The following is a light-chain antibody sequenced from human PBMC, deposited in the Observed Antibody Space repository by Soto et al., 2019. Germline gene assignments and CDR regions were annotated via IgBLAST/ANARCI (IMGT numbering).Light chain of an antibody. J-gene: IGKJ5*01. CDR2: DAS. CDR3: QQYENLPT. CDR1: QDISNY. V-gene: IGKV1-33*01. Sequence: DIPLTQSPSSLSASVGDSVTITCQASQDISNYLNWYQQKPGKAPKLLIYDASNLEAGVPSRFRGSGSGTDFTFTISRLQPEDIATYYCQQYENLPTFGQGTRLEIK.